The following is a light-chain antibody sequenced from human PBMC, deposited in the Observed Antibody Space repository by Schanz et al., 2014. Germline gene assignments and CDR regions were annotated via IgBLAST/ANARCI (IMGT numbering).Light chain of an antibody. Sequence: DIVMTQSPDSLAVSLGERATINCKSSQSVLFSASNRDHLSWYQQKPGQPPKLLIYWASTRESGVPDRFSGSGSGTDFTLTISSLQAEDVAVYYCQQYYSSPNTFGQGTKLEIK. CDR3: QQYYSSPNT. J-gene: IGKJ2*01. CDR2: WAS. V-gene: IGKV4-1*01. CDR1: QSVLFSASNRDH.